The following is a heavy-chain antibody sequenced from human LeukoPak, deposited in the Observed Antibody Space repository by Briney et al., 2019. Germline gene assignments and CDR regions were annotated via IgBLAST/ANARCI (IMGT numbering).Heavy chain of an antibody. J-gene: IGHJ4*02. CDR2: ISGTSGNT. D-gene: IGHD3-22*01. V-gene: IGHV3-23*01. CDR3: AKTYYYDSSGYSHYLAYDY. CDR1: GFTFSIYA. Sequence: GGSLRLSCAASGFTFSIYAMSWVRQAPGKGLEWVSSISGTSGNTYYADSVKGRFAISRDNSKDTLYLQMNSLRAEDTAIYYCAKTYYYDSSGYSHYLAYDYWGQGTLVTVSS.